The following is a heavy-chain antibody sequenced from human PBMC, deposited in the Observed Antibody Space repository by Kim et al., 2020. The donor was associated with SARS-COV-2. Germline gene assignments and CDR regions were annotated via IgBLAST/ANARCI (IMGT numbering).Heavy chain of an antibody. CDR3: AKGLFYSSSWSFDY. Sequence: GGSLRLFCAASGFTFSNYGMHWVRQAPGKGLEWVAVISYDGNNKNYADSVKGRFTISRDSPKNTLYLQMNSLGTDDTAVYYCAKGLFYSSSWSFDYWG. V-gene: IGHV3-30*18. CDR1: GFTFSNYG. D-gene: IGHD6-13*01. CDR2: ISYDGNNK. J-gene: IGHJ4*01.